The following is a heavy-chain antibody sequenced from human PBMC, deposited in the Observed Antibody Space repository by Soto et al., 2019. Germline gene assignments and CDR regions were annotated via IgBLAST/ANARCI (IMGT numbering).Heavy chain of an antibody. D-gene: IGHD2-15*01. V-gene: IGHV3-74*01. CDR3: VTGWSEY. CDR2: MNPDGSAI. CDR1: GFTFSSSW. J-gene: IGHJ4*02. Sequence: EVQLVESGGGLVQPGWSLRLSCVVSGFTFSSSWMHWVRQGPGKGLVWVSRMNPDGSAINYADSVKGRFTTSRDNAKNILYLQMNRLRAEDTALYYCVTGWSEYGGQGTLVTVSS.